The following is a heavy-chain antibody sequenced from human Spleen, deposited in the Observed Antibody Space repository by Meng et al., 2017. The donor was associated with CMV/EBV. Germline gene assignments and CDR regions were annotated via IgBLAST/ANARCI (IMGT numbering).Heavy chain of an antibody. CDR3: ARAGLRDYDFWNSYYYDAFDI. CDR2: IIPIHGTT. V-gene: IGHV1-69*08. Sequence: SVKVSCKASGGTSSSYTISWVRQAPGQGLEWMGRIIPIHGTTNYAQEFRGRVTITADKSTSTAYMELSSLGYEDTAVYYCARAGLRDYDFWNSYYYDAFDIWGQGTMVTVSS. J-gene: IGHJ3*02. CDR1: GGTSSSYT. D-gene: IGHD3-3*01.